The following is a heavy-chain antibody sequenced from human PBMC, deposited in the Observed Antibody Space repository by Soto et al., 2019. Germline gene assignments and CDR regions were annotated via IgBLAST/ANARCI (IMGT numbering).Heavy chain of an antibody. D-gene: IGHD1-26*01. J-gene: IGHJ3*02. CDR3: AREWTDSGSHTDAFDI. V-gene: IGHV3-33*01. Sequence: QVQLVESGGGVVQPGRSLRLSCAASGFTFSSYGMYWVRQAPGKGLERVAVIWYDGSNKYYADSVKGRFTISRDNSKNTLYLQMNSLRAEDTTVYYCAREWTDSGSHTDAFDIWGQGTMVTVS. CDR1: GFTFSSYG. CDR2: IWYDGSNK.